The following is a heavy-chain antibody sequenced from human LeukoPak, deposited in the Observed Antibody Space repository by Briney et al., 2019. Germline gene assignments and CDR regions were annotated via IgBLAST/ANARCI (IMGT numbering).Heavy chain of an antibody. J-gene: IGHJ2*01. D-gene: IGHD6-19*01. CDR1: GGSFSGYY. CDR3: ARVLEGSSGQHWYFDL. V-gene: IGHV4-34*01. CDR2: INHSGST. Sequence: SETLSLTCAVYGGSFSGYYWSWIRQPPGKGLEWIGEINHSGSTTYTPSLKSRVTISVDTSKNQFSLRLSSVTAADTAVYYCARVLEGSSGQHWYFDLWGRGTLVTVSS.